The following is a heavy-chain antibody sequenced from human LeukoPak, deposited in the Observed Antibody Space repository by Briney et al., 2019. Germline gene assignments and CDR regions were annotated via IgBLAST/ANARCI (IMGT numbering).Heavy chain of an antibody. CDR1: GFTFSSHW. CDR2: INGDESNT. CDR3: ARSKSWYSTDALDI. J-gene: IGHJ3*02. D-gene: IGHD2-15*01. Sequence: GGSLRLSCAASGFTFSSHWMHWVRQAPGKGLVWVSRINGDESNTTYADSVKGRFTISRDNAKNTLYLQMNSLRAEDTAVYHYARSKSWYSTDALDIWGQGTMVTVSS. V-gene: IGHV3-74*03.